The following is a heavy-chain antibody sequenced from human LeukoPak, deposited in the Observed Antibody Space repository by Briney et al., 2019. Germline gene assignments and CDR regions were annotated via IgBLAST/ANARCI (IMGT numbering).Heavy chain of an antibody. CDR3: ARATDIYDSSGFHAFDI. Sequence: ASVKVSCKASGYTFTGYYMHWVRQAPGQGLEWMGWINPNSGGTNYAQKFQGRVTMTGDTSISTAYMELSRLRSDDTAVYYCARATDIYDSSGFHAFDIWGQGTMVTVSS. V-gene: IGHV1-2*02. CDR1: GYTFTGYY. CDR2: INPNSGGT. J-gene: IGHJ3*02. D-gene: IGHD3-22*01.